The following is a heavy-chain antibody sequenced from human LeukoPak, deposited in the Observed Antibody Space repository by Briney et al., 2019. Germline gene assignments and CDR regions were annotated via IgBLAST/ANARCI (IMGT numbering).Heavy chain of an antibody. D-gene: IGHD5-24*01. CDR2: INPNSGGT. Sequence: ASVKVSCKASGYTFTGYYMHWVRQAPGQGLEWMGWINPNSGGTNYAQKFQGRVTMTRDTSISTAYMELSRLRSDDTAVYYCARDLRDGYNLYYFDYWGQGTLVTVSS. V-gene: IGHV1-2*02. J-gene: IGHJ4*02. CDR3: ARDLRDGYNLYYFDY. CDR1: GYTFTGYY.